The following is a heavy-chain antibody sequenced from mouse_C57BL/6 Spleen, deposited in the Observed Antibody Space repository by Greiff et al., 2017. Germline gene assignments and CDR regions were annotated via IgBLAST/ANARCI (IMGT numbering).Heavy chain of an antibody. CDR1: GYTFTDYY. V-gene: IGHV1-26*01. CDR2: INPNNGGT. CDR3: ARSHSNQDRLFAY. D-gene: IGHD2-5*01. J-gene: IGHJ3*01. Sequence: EVKLQQSGPELVKPGASVKISCKASGYTFTDYYMNWVKQSHGKSLEWIGDINPNNGGTSYNQKFKGKATLTVDKSSSTAYMELRSLTSEDSAVYYCARSHSNQDRLFAYWGQGTLVTVSA.